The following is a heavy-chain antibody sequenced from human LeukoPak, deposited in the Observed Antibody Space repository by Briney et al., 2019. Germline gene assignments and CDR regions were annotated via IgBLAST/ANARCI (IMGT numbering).Heavy chain of an antibody. Sequence: ASVKVSYKASGYTFTGSYMHWVRQAPGQGLEWMGRINPNSCGTNYAQKFQGRGTKTRDTAISTADMELSRRRSDFTAGYCCAVVAATGAFDIWGQGTMVTVSS. J-gene: IGHJ3*02. CDR2: INPNSCGT. D-gene: IGHD2-15*01. CDR3: AVVAATGAFDI. CDR1: GYTFTGSY. V-gene: IGHV1-2*06.